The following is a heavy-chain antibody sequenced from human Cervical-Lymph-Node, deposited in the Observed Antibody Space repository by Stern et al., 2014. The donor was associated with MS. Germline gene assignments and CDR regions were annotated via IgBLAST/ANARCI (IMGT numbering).Heavy chain of an antibody. Sequence: MQLVQSGAEVKKPGESLKISCKGSGYRFTTYWIRWVRQMPGKGLEWMGIIYPGHPYTSSSPSFQGQATISADKSPSTAYLQWSSLRASETAMYYCPTVRGGAGSYYQGLDVWGQGTTVTVSS. D-gene: IGHD3-16*01. V-gene: IGHV5-51*01. CDR3: PTVRGGAGSYYQGLDV. J-gene: IGHJ6*02. CDR2: IYPGHPYT. CDR1: GYRFTTYW.